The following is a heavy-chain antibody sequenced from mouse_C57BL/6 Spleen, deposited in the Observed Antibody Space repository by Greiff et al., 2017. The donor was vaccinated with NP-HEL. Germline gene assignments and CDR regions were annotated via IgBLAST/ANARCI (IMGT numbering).Heavy chain of an antibody. V-gene: IGHV14-2*01. CDR3: ARGGYGSSPSWFAY. Sequence: VQLQQSGAELVKPGASVKLSCTASGFNIKDYYMHWVKQRTEQGLEWIGRIDPEDGETKYAPKFPGKATITTDTSSNTAYLQLSSLTSEDTAVYYCARGGYGSSPSWFAYWGQGTLVTVSA. D-gene: IGHD1-1*01. J-gene: IGHJ3*01. CDR1: GFNIKDYY. CDR2: IDPEDGET.